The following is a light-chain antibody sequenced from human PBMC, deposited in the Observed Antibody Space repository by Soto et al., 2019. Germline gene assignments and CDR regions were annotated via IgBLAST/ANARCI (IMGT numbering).Light chain of an antibody. CDR2: DAS. CDR3: QQYNSYWT. Sequence: DIRMTQSPSTLSASVGDRVTINCRASQSISSWLAWYQQKPGKAPKLLIYDASSLESGVPSRFSGSGSGTEFTLTISSLQPDDFATYYCQQYNSYWTFGQGTKVDI. J-gene: IGKJ1*01. V-gene: IGKV1-5*01. CDR1: QSISSW.